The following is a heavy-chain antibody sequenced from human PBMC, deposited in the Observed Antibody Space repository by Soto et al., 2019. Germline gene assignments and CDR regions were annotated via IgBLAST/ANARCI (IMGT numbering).Heavy chain of an antibody. J-gene: IGHJ6*02. D-gene: IGHD3-10*01. CDR2: MNPNSGNT. Sequence: SGNVWCNDSSYTVTSYDINWVRQATVQGLEWMGWMNPNSGNTGYAQKFQGRVTMTRNASISTAYMELSSLRSEDTAVYYCARAPLLWFGEYYGMDVWGQGTKVTVS. V-gene: IGHV1-8*01. CDR3: ARAPLLWFGEYYGMDV. CDR1: SYTVTSYD.